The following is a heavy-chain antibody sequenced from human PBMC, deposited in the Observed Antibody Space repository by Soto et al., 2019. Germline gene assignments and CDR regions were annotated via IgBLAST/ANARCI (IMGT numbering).Heavy chain of an antibody. CDR2: ISSNGDST. Sequence: GGALRFSCAASGFTFSTYAMHWVRQAPGKGLEYVSAISSNGDSTYYADSVKGRFTISSDNSKNTLYLQMGSLRAEDMAVYYCARGASCWYTHFFDYWGQGALVTVSS. V-gene: IGHV3-64*02. D-gene: IGHD6-13*01. J-gene: IGHJ4*02. CDR3: ARGASCWYTHFFDY. CDR1: GFTFSTYA.